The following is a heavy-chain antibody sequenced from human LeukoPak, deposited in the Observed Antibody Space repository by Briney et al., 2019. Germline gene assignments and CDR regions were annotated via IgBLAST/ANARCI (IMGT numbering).Heavy chain of an antibody. CDR2: ISGNGSST. J-gene: IGHJ4*02. CDR3: AKDSASYGRFDY. Sequence: GGSLRLSCAASGFTFTNYAMSWVRQAPGKGLEWVSVISGNGSSTYYADSVKGRFTISRDDSKNTLYLQMNSLRAEDTAVYFCAKDSASYGRFDYWGQGTLVTVSS. CDR1: GFTFTNYA. V-gene: IGHV3-23*01. D-gene: IGHD5-18*01.